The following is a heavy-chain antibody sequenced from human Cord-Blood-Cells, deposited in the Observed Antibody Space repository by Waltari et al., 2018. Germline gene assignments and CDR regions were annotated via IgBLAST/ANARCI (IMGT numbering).Heavy chain of an antibody. D-gene: IGHD3-10*01. CDR1: GGSFSGYY. CDR2: INHSGST. V-gene: IGHV4-34*01. Sequence: QVQLQQWGTGLLKPLETLSLTCAVYGGSFSGYYWSWIRQPPGKGLEWIGEINHSGSTNYNPALKSRVTISVDTSKNQFSLKLSSVTAADTAVYYCARVPGIDYWGQGTLVTVSS. J-gene: IGHJ4*02. CDR3: ARVPGIDY.